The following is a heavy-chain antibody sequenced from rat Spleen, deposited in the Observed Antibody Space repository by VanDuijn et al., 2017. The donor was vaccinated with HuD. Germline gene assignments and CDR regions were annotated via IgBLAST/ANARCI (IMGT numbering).Heavy chain of an antibody. CDR3: AVSGFGY. J-gene: IGHJ2*01. D-gene: IGHD4-4*01. V-gene: IGHV5-31*01. CDR1: GFTFNNYW. Sequence: EVQLVESGGGLVQPGRSLKLSCVASGFTFNNYWMTWIRQAPGKGLEWVASITNTGGGTYYPDSVKGRFTISRDNAKSTLYLQMNSLRSEDTATYYCAVSGFGYWGQGVMVTVSS. CDR2: ITNTGGGT.